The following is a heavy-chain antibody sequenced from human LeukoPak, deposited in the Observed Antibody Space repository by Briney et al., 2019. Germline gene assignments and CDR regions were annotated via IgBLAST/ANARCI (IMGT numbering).Heavy chain of an antibody. CDR3: ARGCSGGSCYLGWFDP. J-gene: IGHJ5*02. V-gene: IGHV3-7*04. CDR2: IKQDGSEK. D-gene: IGHD2-15*01. Sequence: PGGSLRLSCAASGFTFSSYAMSWVRQAPGKGLEWVANIKQDGSEKYYVDSVKGRFTISRDNAKNSLYLQMNSLRAEDTAVYYCARGCSGGSCYLGWFDPWGQGTLVTVSS. CDR1: GFTFSSYA.